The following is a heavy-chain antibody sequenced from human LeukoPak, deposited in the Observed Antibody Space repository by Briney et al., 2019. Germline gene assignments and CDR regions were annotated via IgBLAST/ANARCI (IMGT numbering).Heavy chain of an antibody. J-gene: IGHJ4*02. CDR3: AREEGLLYAFDY. CDR2: IIPIFGTA. Sequence: SVKVSCKASGGTFSSYAISWVRQAPGQGLEWMGGIIPIFGTANYAQKFQGRVTITADESTSTAYMELSSLRSEDTAVYYCAREEGLLYAFDYWGQGTLVTVSS. V-gene: IGHV1-69*13. D-gene: IGHD3-3*01. CDR1: GGTFSSYA.